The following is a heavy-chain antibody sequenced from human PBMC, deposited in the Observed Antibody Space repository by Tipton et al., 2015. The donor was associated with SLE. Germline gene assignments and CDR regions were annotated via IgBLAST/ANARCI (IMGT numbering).Heavy chain of an antibody. V-gene: IGHV3-30*02. CDR1: GFTFSSYG. CDR3: AKGGYCSSTSCSYWYFDP. D-gene: IGHD2-2*01. J-gene: IGHJ2*01. Sequence: SLRLSCAASGFTFSSYGMHWVRQAPGKGLEWVAFIRYDGSNKYYADSVKGRFTISRDNSKNTLYLQMNSLRAEDTAVYYCAKGGYCSSTSCSYWYFDPWGRGTLVTVSS. CDR2: IRYDGSNK.